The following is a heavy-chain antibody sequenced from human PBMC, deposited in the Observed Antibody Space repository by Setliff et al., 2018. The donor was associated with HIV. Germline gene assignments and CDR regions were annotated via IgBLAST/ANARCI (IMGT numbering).Heavy chain of an antibody. CDR1: GNTFSSHY. CDR2: INPSGDIT. D-gene: IGHD3-10*01. Sequence: EASVKVSCKASGNTFSSHYMHWVRQVPGKGLEWMGLINPSGDITSYAEKFQGRVTMTRDTSTSTVYMELRSLRSEDTAIYYCASKGGSGNYPDSDAFDIWGQGTLVTVSS. CDR3: ASKGGSGNYPDSDAFDI. J-gene: IGHJ3*02. V-gene: IGHV1-46*01.